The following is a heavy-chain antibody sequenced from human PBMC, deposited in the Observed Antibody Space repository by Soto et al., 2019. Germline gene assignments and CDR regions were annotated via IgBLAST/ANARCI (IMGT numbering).Heavy chain of an antibody. V-gene: IGHV3-74*01. D-gene: IGHD5-18*01. CDR1: GFTFSRYL. CDR3: VRSVFDTWNY. Sequence: GGSLRLSCAASGFTFSRYLMHWVRQAPGKGLVWVSRINSDGTSTTYADSVKGRFTISRDNAKNTLYLQMNSLRAEDTAVYYCVRSVFDTWNYWGQGTPVTVSS. CDR2: INSDGTST. J-gene: IGHJ4*02.